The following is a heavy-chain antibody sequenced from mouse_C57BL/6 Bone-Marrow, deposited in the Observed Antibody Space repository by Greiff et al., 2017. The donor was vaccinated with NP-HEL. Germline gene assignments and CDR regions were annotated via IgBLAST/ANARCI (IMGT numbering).Heavy chain of an antibody. V-gene: IGHV1-18*01. CDR1: GYTFTDYN. J-gene: IGHJ4*01. CDR3: ARIPLYYGYAMDY. D-gene: IGHD1-1*01. CDR2: INPNNGGT. Sequence: EVQGVESGPELVKPGASVKIPCKASGYTFTDYNMDWVKQSHGKSLEWIGDINPNNGGTIYNQKFKGKATLTVDKSSSTAYMELRSLTSEDTAVYYCARIPLYYGYAMDYWGQGTSVTVSS.